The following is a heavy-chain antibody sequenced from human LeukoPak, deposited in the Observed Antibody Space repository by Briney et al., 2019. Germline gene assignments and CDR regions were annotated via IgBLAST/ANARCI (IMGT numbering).Heavy chain of an antibody. Sequence: ASVKVSCKASGYTFTGYYIHWVRQAPGQGLEWMGWINPNSDGTDYAQKFQGRVTMTSDASINTAYMELSRLRSDDTAVYYCARGAAAGYWGQGTLVTVSS. D-gene: IGHD6-13*01. J-gene: IGHJ4*02. V-gene: IGHV1-2*02. CDR3: ARGAAAGY. CDR1: GYTFTGYY. CDR2: INPNSDGT.